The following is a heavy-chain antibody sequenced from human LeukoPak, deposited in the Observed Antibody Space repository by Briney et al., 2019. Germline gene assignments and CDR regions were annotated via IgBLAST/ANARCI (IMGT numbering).Heavy chain of an antibody. J-gene: IGHJ3*02. D-gene: IGHD3-10*01. Sequence: SETLSLTCTVFGGSLSSSSSYWGWIRPPPGKGLEWFGSIYYSGSTYYNPSLKSRVTISVDTSKNQFSLKLSSVSAADTAVYYCARGLGYGSGSYYLGFDIWGQGTMVTVSS. V-gene: IGHV4-39*01. CDR2: IYYSGST. CDR3: ARGLGYGSGSYYLGFDI. CDR1: GGSLSSSSSY.